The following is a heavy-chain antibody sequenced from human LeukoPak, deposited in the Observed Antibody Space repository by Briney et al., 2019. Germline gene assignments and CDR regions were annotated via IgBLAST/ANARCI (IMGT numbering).Heavy chain of an antibody. CDR3: ASPVNRYLVRGVHDAFDI. Sequence: KAGGSLRLSCAASGFTFSDHYMSWLRQAPGTGLEWVSYISGSGSTIDYAASVKGRFTVSRDNAKNSLYLQMNSLRADDTAVYYCASPVNRYLVRGVHDAFDIWGQGTVVIVSS. CDR2: ISGSGSTI. D-gene: IGHD3-10*01. J-gene: IGHJ3*02. V-gene: IGHV3-11*01. CDR1: GFTFSDHY.